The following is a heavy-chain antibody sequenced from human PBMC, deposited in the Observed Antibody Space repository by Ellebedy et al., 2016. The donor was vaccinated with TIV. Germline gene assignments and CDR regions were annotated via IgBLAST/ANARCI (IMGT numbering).Heavy chain of an antibody. Sequence: GESLKISCAASGFTFSSSAMSWVRQAPGKGLEWVSGFGVSGDSTYYADSVKGRFTVSRDNSKNTLYLLMNSLRAEDTAIYYCARGKSGTFIHHAFDYWGQGTLVTVSS. CDR1: GFTFSSSA. CDR3: ARGKSGTFIHHAFDY. D-gene: IGHD6-13*01. CDR2: FGVSGDST. J-gene: IGHJ4*02. V-gene: IGHV3-23*01.